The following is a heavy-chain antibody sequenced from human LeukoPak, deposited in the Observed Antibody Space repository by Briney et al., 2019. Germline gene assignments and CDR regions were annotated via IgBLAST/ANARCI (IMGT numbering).Heavy chain of an antibody. CDR2: IKQDGSEK. CDR3: ARGVNFDAFDI. V-gene: IGHV3-7*01. D-gene: IGHD1-20*01. J-gene: IGHJ3*02. CDR1: GFTFTTYW. Sequence: GGSLRLSCAASGFTFTTYWMTWVRQAPGKGLEWVANIKQDGSEKYYVDSGKGRFTISRDNSKNTLYLQMNSLRAEDTAVYYCARGVNFDAFDIWGQGTMVTVSS.